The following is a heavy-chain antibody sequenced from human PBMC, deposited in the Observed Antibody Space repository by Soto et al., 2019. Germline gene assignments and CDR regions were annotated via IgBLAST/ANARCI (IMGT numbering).Heavy chain of an antibody. CDR2: IGGSGSIR. J-gene: IGHJ4*02. CDR1: GFTFSSDE. D-gene: IGHD5-12*01. Sequence: GGDLGPCSEDSGFTFSSDEMSWVRRAPGQGLEWVSCIGGSGSIRNYAGSVRGRFTMSSNTAENALYVQMNSLRVDDTAVYYCVNSRRDAYNYVVDYWGQGTQVTVSS. V-gene: IGHV3-48*03. CDR3: VNSRRDAYNYVVDY.